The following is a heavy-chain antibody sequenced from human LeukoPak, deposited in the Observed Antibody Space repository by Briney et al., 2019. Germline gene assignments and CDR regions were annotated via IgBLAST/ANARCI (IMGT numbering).Heavy chain of an antibody. CDR3: ARTTEGGYSYGYFYYYYMDV. Sequence: PSETLSLTCTVSGGSISSYYWSWIRQPPGKGLEWIGYIYYGGSTNYKSSLKSRVTISVDTSKNQFSLKLSSVTAADTAVYYCARTTEGGYSYGYFYYYYMDVWGKGTTVTTSS. D-gene: IGHD5-18*01. CDR1: GGSISSYY. CDR2: IYYGGST. V-gene: IGHV4-59*01. J-gene: IGHJ6*03.